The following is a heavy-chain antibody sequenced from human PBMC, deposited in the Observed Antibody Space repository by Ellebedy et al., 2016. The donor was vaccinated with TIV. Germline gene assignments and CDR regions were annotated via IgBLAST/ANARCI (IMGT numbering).Heavy chain of an antibody. CDR1: GYTFTNYG. CDR2: INAGNGNT. Sequence: AASVKVSCKASGYTFTNYGIYWVRQAPGQRLEWMGWINAGNGNTKYSQKFQGRVTITRDTSASTAYMELSSLRSEDTAVYYCARGQRLIMVRGVIIKNETFDYWGQGTLVTVSS. V-gene: IGHV1-3*01. CDR3: ARGQRLIMVRGVIIKNETFDY. D-gene: IGHD3-10*01. J-gene: IGHJ4*02.